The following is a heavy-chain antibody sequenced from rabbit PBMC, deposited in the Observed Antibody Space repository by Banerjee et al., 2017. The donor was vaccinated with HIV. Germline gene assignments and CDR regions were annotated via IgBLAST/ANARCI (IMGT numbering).Heavy chain of an antibody. J-gene: IGHJ4*01. CDR3: ARDAGYAGSNL. CDR2: INTSSGNT. Sequence: QSLEESGGDLVKPEGSLTLTCTASGFTLSSYWMCWVRQAPGKGLEWIACINTSSGNTVYATWAKGRFTISKTSSTTVTLQMTSLTAADTATYFCARDAGYAGSNLWGPGTLVTVS. CDR1: GFTLSSYW. V-gene: IGHV1S40*01. D-gene: IGHD4-2*01.